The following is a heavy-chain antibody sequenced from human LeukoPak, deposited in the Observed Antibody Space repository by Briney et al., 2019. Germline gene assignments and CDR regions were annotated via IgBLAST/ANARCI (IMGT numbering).Heavy chain of an antibody. D-gene: IGHD2-2*01. J-gene: IGHJ6*03. CDR3: ARDHCTSFSCYGRPDHYYFYYMDL. Sequence: GASVKVSCKASGYTFTNYYVHWVRQAAGHGLEWMGCMNPNSGGTKYSQKFEGRVTVTRDTSISTAYMELTRLTSDDTAVYFCARDHCTSFSCYGRPDHYYFYYMDLWGKGTTVTVSS. CDR2: MNPNSGGT. V-gene: IGHV1-2*02. CDR1: GYTFTNYY.